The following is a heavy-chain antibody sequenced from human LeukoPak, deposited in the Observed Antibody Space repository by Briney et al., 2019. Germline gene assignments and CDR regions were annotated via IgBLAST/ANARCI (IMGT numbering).Heavy chain of an antibody. D-gene: IGHD6-13*01. CDR1: GGSISSSPYY. Sequence: PSETLSLTCTVSGGSISSSPYYWGWIRQPPGKGLEWIGSIYYSGSTYYNPSLKSRVTISVDTSKNQFSLNLSSVTAADTAVYFCARAYRSSWYANWFDPWGQGTLVTVSS. CDR2: IYYSGST. V-gene: IGHV4-39*07. CDR3: ARAYRSSWYANWFDP. J-gene: IGHJ5*02.